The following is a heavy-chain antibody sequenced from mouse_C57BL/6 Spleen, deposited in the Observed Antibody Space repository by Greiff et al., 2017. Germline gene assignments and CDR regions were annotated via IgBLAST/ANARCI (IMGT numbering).Heavy chain of an antibody. V-gene: IGHV3-6*01. D-gene: IGHD2-5*01. J-gene: IGHJ1*03. CDR1: GYSITSGYY. CDR3: ARISNYWYFDV. CDR2: ISYDGSN. Sequence: EVKLVESGPGLVKPSQSLSLTCSVTGYSITSGYYWNWIRQFPGNKLEWMGYISYDGSNNYNPSLKNRISITRDTSKNQFFLKLNSVTTEDTATYYCARISNYWYFDVWGTGTTVTVSS.